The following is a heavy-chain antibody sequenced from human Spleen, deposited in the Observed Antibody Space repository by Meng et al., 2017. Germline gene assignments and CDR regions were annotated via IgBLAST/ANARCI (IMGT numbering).Heavy chain of an antibody. V-gene: IGHV3-7*01. CDR1: GFTFSNHY. D-gene: IGHD3-10*01. CDR3: ARGVGITMVRGGMDV. CDR2: IKQDGSWR. Sequence: GESLKISCAASGFTFSNHYMTWVRQAPGKGLEWVGHIKQDGSWRYYVDSVKGRFTISRDNAKNSLYLQMNSLRAEDTAVYYCARGVGITMVRGGMDVWGQGTLVTVSS. J-gene: IGHJ4*02.